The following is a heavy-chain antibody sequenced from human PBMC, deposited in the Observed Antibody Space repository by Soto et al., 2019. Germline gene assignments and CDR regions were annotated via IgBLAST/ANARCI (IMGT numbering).Heavy chain of an antibody. V-gene: IGHV4-34*01. CDR3: ARGRPVLRYFDWLFTAYYFDY. D-gene: IGHD3-9*01. CDR2: INHSGST. J-gene: IGHJ4*02. Sequence: SETLSLTCAVYGGSFSGYYWSWIRQPPGKGLEWIGEINHSGSTNYNPSLKSRVTISVDTSKNQFSLKLSSVTAADTAVYYCARGRPVLRYFDWLFTAYYFDYWGQGNLVTVSS. CDR1: GGSFSGYY.